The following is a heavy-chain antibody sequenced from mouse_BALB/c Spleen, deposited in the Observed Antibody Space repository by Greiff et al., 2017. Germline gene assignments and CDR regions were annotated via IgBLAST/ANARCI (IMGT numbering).Heavy chain of an antibody. CDR2: IYPGGGYT. CDR1: GYTFTNYW. V-gene: IGHV1-63*02. D-gene: IGHD1-1*01. CDR3: ARNYGRVYYFDY. J-gene: IGHJ2*01. Sequence: VQLQQSGAELVRPGTSVKISCKASGYTFTNYWLGWVKQRPGHGLEWIGDIYPGGGYTNYNEKFKGKATLTADTSSSTAYMQLSSLTSEDSAVYFCARNYGRVYYFDYWGQGTTLTVSS.